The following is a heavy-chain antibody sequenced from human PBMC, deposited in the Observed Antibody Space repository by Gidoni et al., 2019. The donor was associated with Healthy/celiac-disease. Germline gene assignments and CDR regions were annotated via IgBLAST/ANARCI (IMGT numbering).Heavy chain of an antibody. CDR3: ARELTATGDEGSHYGMDV. CDR1: GGTFSSYA. D-gene: IGHD7-27*01. CDR2: IIPIFGTA. V-gene: IGHV1-69*01. Sequence: QVQLVQSGAEVKKPGSSVKVSCKASGGTFSSYAISWVRQAPGQGLEWMGGIIPIFGTANYAQKFQGRVTITADESTSTAYMELSSLRSEDTAVYYCARELTATGDEGSHYGMDVWGQGTTVTVSS. J-gene: IGHJ6*02.